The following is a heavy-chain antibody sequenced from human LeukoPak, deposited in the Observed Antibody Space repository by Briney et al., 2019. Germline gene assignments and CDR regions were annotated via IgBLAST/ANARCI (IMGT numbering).Heavy chain of an antibody. CDR3: AKKIDSGSYPLDY. V-gene: IGHV3-23*01. CDR1: GFTFGSFS. J-gene: IGHJ4*02. Sequence: PGGSLRLSCAASGFTFGSFSMSWVRQAPGKGLEWVSVISGSGETTFYADSVRGRFTISRDNSKSTLYLQMTSLRAEDTGVYYCAKKIDSGSYPLDYWAREPWSPSPQ. CDR2: ISGSGETT. D-gene: IGHD3-10*01.